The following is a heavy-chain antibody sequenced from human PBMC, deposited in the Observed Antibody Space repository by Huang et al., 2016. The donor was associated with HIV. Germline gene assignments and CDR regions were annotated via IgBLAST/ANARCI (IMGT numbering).Heavy chain of an antibody. CDR3: ARGGVVVVAAKSLGFDY. CDR2: MYYSGST. J-gene: IGHJ4*02. V-gene: IGHV4-59*11. Sequence: QVQLQESGPGLVKPSETLSLTCTVPGGSISSHYWSWIRQPPGKGLEWIGSMYYSGSTNYTPSHNSRVTISVDTSKNQFSLKLGSVTAADTAVYYCARGGVVVVAAKSLGFDYWGQGTLVTVSS. CDR1: GGSISSHY. D-gene: IGHD2-15*01.